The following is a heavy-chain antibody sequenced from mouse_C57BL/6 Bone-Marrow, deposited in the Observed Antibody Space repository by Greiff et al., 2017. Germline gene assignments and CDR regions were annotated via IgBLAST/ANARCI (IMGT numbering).Heavy chain of an antibody. CDR1: GFNIKDYY. D-gene: IGHD2-3*01. J-gene: IGHJ4*01. CDR2: IDPEDGET. V-gene: IGHV14-2*01. CDR3: ASCGYYNYYAMDY. Sequence: VQLQQPGAELVKPGASVKLSCTASGFNIKDYYMPWVKQRTEQGLEWIGRIDPEDGETKYAPNFQGKATITADTSSNTSYLQLSSLTSEDTAVYYCASCGYYNYYAMDYWGQGTSVTVSS.